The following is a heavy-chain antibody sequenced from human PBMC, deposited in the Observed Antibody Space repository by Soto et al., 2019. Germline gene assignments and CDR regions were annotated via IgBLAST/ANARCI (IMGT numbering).Heavy chain of an antibody. J-gene: IGHJ3*02. D-gene: IGHD2-8*01. CDR2: ISAYNGNT. Sequence: GASVKVSCEASGYTFTSYGISCVRQAPGQGLEWMGWISAYNGNTNYAQKLQGRVTMTTDTSTSTAYMELRSLRSDDTAVYYCARGSSYCTNGVCNNAFDIWGQGTMVTVSS. V-gene: IGHV1-18*01. CDR3: ARGSSYCTNGVCNNAFDI. CDR1: GYTFTSYG.